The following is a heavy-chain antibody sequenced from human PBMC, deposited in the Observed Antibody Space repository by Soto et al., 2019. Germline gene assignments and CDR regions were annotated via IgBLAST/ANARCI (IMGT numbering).Heavy chain of an antibody. CDR2: IYTSGST. V-gene: IGHV4-4*07. J-gene: IGHJ6*02. CDR1: GGSISSYY. D-gene: IGHD6-6*01. Sequence: PSETLSLTCTVSGGSISSYYWSWIRQPAGKGLEWIGRIYTSGSTNYNPSLKSRVTMSVDTSKNQFSLKLSPVTAADTAVYYCARDRGIAARPGDYYYYYGMDVWGQGTTVTVS. CDR3: ARDRGIAARPGDYYYYYGMDV.